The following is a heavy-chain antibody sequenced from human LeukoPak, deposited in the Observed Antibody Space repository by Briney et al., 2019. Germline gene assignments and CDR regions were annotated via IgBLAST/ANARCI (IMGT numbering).Heavy chain of an antibody. Sequence: SETLSLTCTVSGGSISSGSSYWGWIRQPPGKGLEWIGNIYYSGTTYYSPSLKSRVTISVDRSKNQFSLKVSSMTAADTAVYYCARVGIGWPFYYFDYWGQGTLVTVSS. D-gene: IGHD6-25*01. CDR1: GGSISSGSSY. CDR3: ARVGIGWPFYYFDY. J-gene: IGHJ4*02. V-gene: IGHV4-39*07. CDR2: IYYSGTT.